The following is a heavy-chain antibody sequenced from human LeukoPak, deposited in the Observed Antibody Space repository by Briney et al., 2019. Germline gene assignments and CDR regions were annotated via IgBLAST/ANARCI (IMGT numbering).Heavy chain of an antibody. V-gene: IGHV3-30*18. CDR2: ISYDGSNK. D-gene: IGHD3-16*01. CDR1: GFTFSSYG. J-gene: IGHJ6*02. CDR3: AEGYDYAVGDV. Sequence: PGRSLRLSCAASGFTFSSYGMHWVRQAPGKGLEWVAAISYDGSNKYYADSVKGRFTISRDNSKNTLYLQMNSLRAEDTAVYYCAEGYDYAVGDVWGQGTTVTVSS.